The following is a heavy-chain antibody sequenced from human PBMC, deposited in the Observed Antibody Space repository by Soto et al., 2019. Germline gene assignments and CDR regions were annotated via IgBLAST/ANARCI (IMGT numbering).Heavy chain of an antibody. V-gene: IGHV3-23*01. CDR1: GFTFSSYA. J-gene: IGHJ5*02. D-gene: IGHD2-15*01. CDR3: AKSLSRETSATAGWFGP. CDR2: ISGSGGST. Sequence: EVQLLESGGGLVQPGGYLRLSCAASGFTFSSYAMSWVRQAPGKGLEWVSAISGSGGSTYYADSVKGRFTISRDNSKNTLYLQRNSLRAEDTAVYYCAKSLSRETSATAGWFGPWGQGTLVTVSS.